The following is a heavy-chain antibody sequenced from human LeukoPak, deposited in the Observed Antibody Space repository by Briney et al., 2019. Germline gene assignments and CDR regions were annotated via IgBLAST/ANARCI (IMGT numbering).Heavy chain of an antibody. V-gene: IGHV1-2*02. D-gene: IGHD3-3*01. Sequence: GASVKVSCKASGYTFTGYYMHWVRQAPGQGLEWMGWINPNSGGTNYAQKFQGRVTMTRDTSISTAYMELSRLRSDDTAVYYCARANYDFWSGYRPYYYYYYMDVWGKGTTVTVSS. CDR2: INPNSGGT. CDR1: GYTFTGYY. CDR3: ARANYDFWSGYRPYYYYYYMDV. J-gene: IGHJ6*03.